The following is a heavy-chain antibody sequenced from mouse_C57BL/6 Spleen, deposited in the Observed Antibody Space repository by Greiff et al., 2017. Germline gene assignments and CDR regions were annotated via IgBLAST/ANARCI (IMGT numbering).Heavy chain of an antibody. CDR3: AKGNSNYVY. CDR2: IHPNSGST. J-gene: IGHJ2*01. V-gene: IGHV1-64*01. D-gene: IGHD2-5*01. CDR1: GYTFTSYW. Sequence: QVQLQQPGAELAKPGASVKLSCKASGYTFTSYWMHWVKQRPGQGLEWIGMIHPNSGSTNYNEKLKSKATLTVDKSSSTAYMQLSSLTSEDSAVYDCAKGNSNYVYWGQGTTLTVSS.